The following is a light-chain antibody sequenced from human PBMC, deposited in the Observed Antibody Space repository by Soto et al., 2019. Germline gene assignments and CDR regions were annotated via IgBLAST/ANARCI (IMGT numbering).Light chain of an antibody. CDR3: QQYKNWWT. CDR2: GAS. Sequence: EIVMTQSPATLSVSPGERATLFCRASQSVSSNLVWYQQKPGQAPRLLLYGASTRATGIPARFSGSGSGTEFTLTISSLQSEDFAVYYCQQYKNWWTFGQGTKVEIK. V-gene: IGKV3-15*01. CDR1: QSVSSN. J-gene: IGKJ1*01.